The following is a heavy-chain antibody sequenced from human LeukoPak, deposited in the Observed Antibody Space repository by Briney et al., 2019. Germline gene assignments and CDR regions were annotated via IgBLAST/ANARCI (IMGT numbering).Heavy chain of an antibody. V-gene: IGHV1-24*01. J-gene: IGHJ5*02. Sequence: ASVKVSCKVSGYTLTELSMHWVRQAPGKGLEWMGGFDPEDGETIYAQKFQGTVTMTEDTSTDTAYMELSSLRSEDTAVYYCATWGYDILTGINWFDPWGQGTLVTVSS. CDR1: GYTLTELS. D-gene: IGHD3-9*01. CDR2: FDPEDGET. CDR3: ATWGYDILTGINWFDP.